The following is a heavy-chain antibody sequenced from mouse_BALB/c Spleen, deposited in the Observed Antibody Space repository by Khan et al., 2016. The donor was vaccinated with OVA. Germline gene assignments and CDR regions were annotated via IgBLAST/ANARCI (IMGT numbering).Heavy chain of an antibody. CDR2: IDPFSGGT. CDR1: GYSFTTYY. D-gene: IGHD2-2*01. CDR3: TRHGYVAWFTY. Sequence: IQLVQSGPELMKPGASVKISCKASGYSFTTYYIHWIMQSHGKSLEWIGYIDPFSGGTTYNQKFKDKATLTVDKSSSTAYIHLSNLTSEDSSVYYCTRHGYVAWFTYWGQGTLVTVSA. V-gene: IGHV1S135*01. J-gene: IGHJ3*01.